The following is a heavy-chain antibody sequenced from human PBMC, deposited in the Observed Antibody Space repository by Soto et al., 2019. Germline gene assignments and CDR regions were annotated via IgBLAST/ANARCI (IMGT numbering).Heavy chain of an antibody. Sequence: QVQLQESGPGLVTPSQTLSLTCTVSGGSISSDNYFWSWIRQHPGKGLEWIGYIDYIGRAYYNPSLKSRVTTSVDPSKNQFSLRLSSVTVADTATYYCAREVKSVAASDAFDIWGQGTVVTVSS. CDR1: GGSISSDNYF. CDR3: AREVKSVAASDAFDI. CDR2: IDYIGRA. D-gene: IGHD2-15*01. J-gene: IGHJ3*02. V-gene: IGHV4-31*03.